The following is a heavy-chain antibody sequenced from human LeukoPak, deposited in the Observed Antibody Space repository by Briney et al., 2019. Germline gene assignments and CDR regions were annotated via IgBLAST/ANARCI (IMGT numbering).Heavy chain of an antibody. V-gene: IGHV3-43*01. CDR1: GFTFDDYT. CDR3: AKGGLSDYGDPQNYMDV. D-gene: IGHD3-16*01. Sequence: SGGSLRLSCAASGFTFDDYTMHWVRQAPGKGLEWVSLISWDGGSTYYADSVKGRFTISRDNSKNSLYLQMNSLRTEDTALYYCAKGGLSDYGDPQNYMDVWGKGTTVTVSS. CDR2: ISWDGGST. J-gene: IGHJ6*03.